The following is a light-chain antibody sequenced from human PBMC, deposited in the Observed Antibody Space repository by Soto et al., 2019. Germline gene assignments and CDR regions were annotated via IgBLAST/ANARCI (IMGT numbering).Light chain of an antibody. Sequence: EIVMTQSPATLSVSPGERATLSCRASQSVSSDLAWYLQKPGQAPSLLVYGASTRATGMPARFSGSGSGTEFTLTIGSLQSEDFAVYYCQQYNNWPHTFGQGTKLEIK. CDR1: QSVSSD. J-gene: IGKJ2*01. V-gene: IGKV3-15*01. CDR3: QQYNNWPHT. CDR2: GAS.